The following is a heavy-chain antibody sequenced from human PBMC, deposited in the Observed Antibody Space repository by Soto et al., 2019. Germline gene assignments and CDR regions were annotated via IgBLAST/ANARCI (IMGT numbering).Heavy chain of an antibody. CDR2: ISYDGRET. V-gene: IGHV3-30-3*01. CDR3: ATDPVAVTGSFIDS. D-gene: IGHD2-21*02. CDR1: GFTFSAYA. Sequence: GSLRLSCAASGFTFSAYAFHWVRQAPGKGLEWLSVISYDGRETHYADSVEGRFIISRDSSKKTAYLQMNSLRGDDTAVYFCATDPVAVTGSFIDSWGQGTLVTVSS. J-gene: IGHJ4*02.